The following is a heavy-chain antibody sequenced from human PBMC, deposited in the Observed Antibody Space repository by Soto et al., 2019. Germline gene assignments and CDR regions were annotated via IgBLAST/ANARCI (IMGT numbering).Heavy chain of an antibody. CDR3: ARSRGVVTAMEGRGYYYGMDV. D-gene: IGHD2-21*02. CDR1: GGTFSSYA. J-gene: IGHJ6*02. V-gene: IGHV1-69*13. Sequence: GASVKVSCKASGGTFSSYAISWVRQAPGQGLEWMGGIIPIFGTANYAQKFQGRVTITADESTSTAYMELSSLRSEDTAVYYCARSRGVVTAMEGRGYYYGMDVWGQGTTVTVSS. CDR2: IIPIFGTA.